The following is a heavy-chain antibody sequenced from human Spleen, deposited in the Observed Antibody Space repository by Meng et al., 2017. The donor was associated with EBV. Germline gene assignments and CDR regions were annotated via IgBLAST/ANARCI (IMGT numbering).Heavy chain of an antibody. CDR2: INESEGT. CDR1: GESFSDYY. CDR3: VRGSDNWNILVFDY. Sequence: QRQQPGPGLVKPSATLSLTCAVFGESFSDYYWTWIRQPSGKGLEWMGEINESEGTKYSPSLKSRVAISLDTSRNQFSLTLNSVTAADTAVYYCVRGSDNWNILVFDYWGQGALVTVSS. D-gene: IGHD1/OR15-1a*01. J-gene: IGHJ4*02. V-gene: IGHV4-34*01.